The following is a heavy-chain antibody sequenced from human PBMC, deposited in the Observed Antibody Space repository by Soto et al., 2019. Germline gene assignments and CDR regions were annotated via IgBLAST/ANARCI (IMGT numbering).Heavy chain of an antibody. D-gene: IGHD3-10*01. J-gene: IGHJ5*02. CDR1: GFTFSSYA. Sequence: GGSLRRSCAASGFTFSSYAMSWVRQAPGKGLEWVSAISGSGGSTYYADSVKGRFTISRDNSKNTLYLQMNSLRAEDTAVYYCAKDRFLWFGGNWFDPWGQGTLVTVSS. CDR2: ISGSGGST. CDR3: AKDRFLWFGGNWFDP. V-gene: IGHV3-23*01.